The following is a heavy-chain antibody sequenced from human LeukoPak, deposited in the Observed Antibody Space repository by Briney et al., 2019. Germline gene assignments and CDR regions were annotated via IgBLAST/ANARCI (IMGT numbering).Heavy chain of an antibody. J-gene: IGHJ6*03. V-gene: IGHV1-2*02. D-gene: IGHD6-19*01. CDR1: GYTFTGYY. CDR2: INPNSGGT. Sequence: GASVKVSCKASGYTFTGYYMHWVRQAPGQGLEWMGWINPNSGGTNYAQKFQGRVTMTRDTSISTAYMELSRLRSDDTAVYYCARVLYSSGWYLKPGYYMDVWGKGTTVTVSS. CDR3: ARVLYSSGWYLKPGYYMDV.